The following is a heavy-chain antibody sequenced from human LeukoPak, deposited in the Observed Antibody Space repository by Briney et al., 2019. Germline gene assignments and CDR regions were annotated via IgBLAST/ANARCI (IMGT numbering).Heavy chain of an antibody. Sequence: SETLSLTCTVSGGSISSYYWSWIRQPAGKGLEWIGRIYTSGSTNYNPSLTSRVTMSVDTSKKQFSLTLSSVTAADTAVYYCARDDTAMVTDYWGQGTLVTVSS. V-gene: IGHV4-4*07. CDR1: GGSISSYY. CDR3: ARDDTAMVTDY. D-gene: IGHD5-18*01. CDR2: IYTSGST. J-gene: IGHJ4*02.